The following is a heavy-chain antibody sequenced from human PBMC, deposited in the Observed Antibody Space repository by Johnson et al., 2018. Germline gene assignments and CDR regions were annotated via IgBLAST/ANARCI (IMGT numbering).Heavy chain of an antibody. CDR1: GTSIRSNY. J-gene: IGHJ6*03. Sequence: QVQLQESGPGLVKPSETLSLTCGVSGTSIRSNYWTWIRQPPGKGLECIGYIYYSGNTNYNPSLKSRVTISVDTSKNQFSLKLSSVTAAATAVYYCARVPPYYYYIDVWGKGTTVTVSS. CDR2: IYYSGNT. V-gene: IGHV4-59*01. CDR3: ARVPPYYYYIDV.